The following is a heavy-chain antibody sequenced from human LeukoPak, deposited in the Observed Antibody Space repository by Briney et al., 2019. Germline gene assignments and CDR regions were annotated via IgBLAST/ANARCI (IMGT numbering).Heavy chain of an antibody. CDR2: INPNSGDT. J-gene: IGHJ4*02. Sequence: GASVKVSCKASGYTFTGYYMHWVRQAPGQGLEWMGWINPNSGDTNYAQKFQGRVTMTRDTSISTAYMELSRLRSDDTAVYYCARGEYGSGSYPYDYWGQGTLVTVSS. CDR1: GYTFTGYY. D-gene: IGHD3-10*01. CDR3: ARGEYGSGSYPYDY. V-gene: IGHV1-2*02.